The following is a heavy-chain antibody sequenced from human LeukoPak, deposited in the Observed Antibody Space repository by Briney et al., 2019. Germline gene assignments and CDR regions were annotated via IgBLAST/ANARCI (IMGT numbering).Heavy chain of an antibody. J-gene: IGHJ5*02. Sequence: PSETLSLTCTVSGDSIISYFWSWIRQPPGKGLEWIGYIYYIGSTTYNPSLKSRVTMSVDTSKSQFSLKLSSVTAVDTAVYYCARRSPSLDWFDPWGQGTLVTVSS. CDR1: GDSIISYF. CDR3: ARRSPSLDWFDP. CDR2: IYYIGST. D-gene: IGHD6-6*01. V-gene: IGHV4-59*01.